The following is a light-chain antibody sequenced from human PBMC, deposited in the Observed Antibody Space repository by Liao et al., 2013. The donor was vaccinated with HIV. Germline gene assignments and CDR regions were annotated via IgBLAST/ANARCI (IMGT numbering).Light chain of an antibody. J-gene: IGLJ2*01. V-gene: IGLV3-21*01. Sequence: SYELTQPPSVSVAPGQTATITCGGENIGSDTVHWYRQQPGQAPVLVIYYDSDRPSGIPERFSGSNSGNTATLTISGTQAMDEADYYCQAWDSNTGDVVFGGGTKLTVL. CDR1: NIGSDT. CDR2: YDS. CDR3: QAWDSNTGDVV.